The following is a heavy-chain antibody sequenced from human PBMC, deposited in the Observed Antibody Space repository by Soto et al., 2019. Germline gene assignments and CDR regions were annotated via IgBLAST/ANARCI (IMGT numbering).Heavy chain of an antibody. Sequence: SETLALTCSVYGGSFCGYYWSWIRQPPGKGLEWIGEINHSGSTNYNPSLKSRVTISVDTSKNQFSLKLSSVTAADTAVYSCARDFGAARPFDYWGQGTLVTVSS. V-gene: IGHV4-34*01. D-gene: IGHD6-6*01. CDR2: INHSGST. CDR3: ARDFGAARPFDY. J-gene: IGHJ4*02. CDR1: GGSFCGYY.